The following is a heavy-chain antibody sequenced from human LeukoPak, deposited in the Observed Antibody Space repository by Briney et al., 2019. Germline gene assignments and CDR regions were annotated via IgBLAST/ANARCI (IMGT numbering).Heavy chain of an antibody. J-gene: IGHJ4*02. CDR3: GKGQSRLVLVTSTFDY. V-gene: IGHV3-30*18. CDR1: GVTFRSYG. CDR2: ISFDGSNK. D-gene: IGHD6-19*01. Sequence: GGSLRLSCEASGVTFRSYGMHWVRQAPGKGPEWVATISFDGSNKYYADSVKGRFTISRDNPKNTLYLQMNSLRVEYTAVYYFGKGQSRLVLVTSTFDYWGQGTLVTVSS.